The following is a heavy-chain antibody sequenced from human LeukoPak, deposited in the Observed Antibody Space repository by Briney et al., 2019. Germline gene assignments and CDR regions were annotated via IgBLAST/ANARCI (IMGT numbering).Heavy chain of an antibody. CDR2: ISAYNGNT. D-gene: IGHD2-2*01. J-gene: IGHJ5*02. V-gene: IGHV1-18*01. CDR3: ARVVVGGSNWFDP. Sequence: GASVKVSCKASGYTFTSYGITWVRQAPGQGLEWMGWISAYNGNTNYAQEFQGRVTMTTDTSTTTVYMELGSLRSDDTALYYCARVVVGGSNWFDPWGQGTLVTVSS. CDR1: GYTFTSYG.